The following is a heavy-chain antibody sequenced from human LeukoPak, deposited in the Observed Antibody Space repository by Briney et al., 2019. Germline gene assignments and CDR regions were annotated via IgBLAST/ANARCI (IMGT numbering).Heavy chain of an antibody. D-gene: IGHD3-9*01. J-gene: IGHJ3*02. CDR1: GFIFSDYA. V-gene: IGHV3-23*01. Sequence: GGSLRLSCAASGFIFSDYAMSWVRQAPGKGLEWVSDIRATSGITYYADSVKGRFTIPRDNAKNTLYLQMNSLRADDTAVYYCARDDDYYDILTAYAFDIWGQGTMVTVSS. CDR2: IRATSGIT. CDR3: ARDDDYYDILTAYAFDI.